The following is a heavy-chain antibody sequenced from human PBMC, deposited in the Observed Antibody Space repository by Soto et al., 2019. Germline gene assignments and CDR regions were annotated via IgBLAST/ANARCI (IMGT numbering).Heavy chain of an antibody. CDR3: ARGDCSSTSCYGDFDY. J-gene: IGHJ4*02. CDR2: IIPIFGTA. D-gene: IGHD2-2*01. Sequence: ASVKVSCKASGGTFSSYAISWVRQAPGQGLEWMGGIIPIFGTANYAQKFQGRVTITADKSTSTAYMELSSLRSEDTAVYYCARGDCSSTSCYGDFDYWGQGTLVTV. V-gene: IGHV1-69*06. CDR1: GGTFSSYA.